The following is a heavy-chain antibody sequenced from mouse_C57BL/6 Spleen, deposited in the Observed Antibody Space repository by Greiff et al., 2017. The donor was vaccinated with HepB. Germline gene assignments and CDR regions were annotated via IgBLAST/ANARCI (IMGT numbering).Heavy chain of an antibody. CDR1: GFNIKDYY. CDR3: SRDYEEPYWYFDV. V-gene: IGHV14-1*01. J-gene: IGHJ1*03. CDR2: IDPEDGDT. D-gene: IGHD1-1*01. Sequence: VQLQQSGAELVRPGASVKLSCTASGFNIKDYYMHWVKQRPEQGLEWIGRIDPEDGDTEYAPKFQGKATMTADTSSTTAYLQLSSLTSEDTAVYYCSRDYEEPYWYFDVWGTGTTVTVSS.